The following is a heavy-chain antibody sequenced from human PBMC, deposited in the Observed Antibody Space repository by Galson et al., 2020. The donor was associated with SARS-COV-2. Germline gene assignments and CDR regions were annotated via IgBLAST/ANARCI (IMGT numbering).Heavy chain of an antibody. CDR1: GGSISSGGYY. V-gene: IGHV4-31*03. J-gene: IGHJ4*02. D-gene: IGHD2-2*01. Sequence: SQTLSLTCTVSGGSISSGGYYWSWIRQNPGKGLEWIGYIYYSGSTYYNPSLKSRVTISVDTSKNQFSLKLSSVTAADTAVYYCARDQASTLFFYQGFDYWGQGTLVTVSS. CDR3: ARDQASTLFFYQGFDY. CDR2: IYYSGST.